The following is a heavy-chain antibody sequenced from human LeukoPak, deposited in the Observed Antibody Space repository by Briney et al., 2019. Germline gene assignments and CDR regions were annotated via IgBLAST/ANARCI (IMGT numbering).Heavy chain of an antibody. D-gene: IGHD2-21*02. CDR2: INNNGGST. J-gene: IGHJ4*02. CDR3: VNDYCGADCHF. CDR1: GFTFSRYG. Sequence: GGSLRLSSSPSGFTFSRYGVHWVHQAPWKGLEYVSGINNNGGSTYYADSVKGRFTISRDNSKNTLYLQMTSLRAEDTAVYYCVNDYCGADCHFWGQGTLVTVSS. V-gene: IGHV3-64D*06.